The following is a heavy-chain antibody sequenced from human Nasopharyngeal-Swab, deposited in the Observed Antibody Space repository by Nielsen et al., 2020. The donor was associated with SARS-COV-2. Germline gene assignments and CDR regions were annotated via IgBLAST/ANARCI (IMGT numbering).Heavy chain of an antibody. J-gene: IGHJ6*03. V-gene: IGHV4-38-2*01. CDR3: ARTAGYYYMDV. CDR1: GYSISSGYY. CDR2: IYTSGST. D-gene: IGHD6-13*01. Sequence: SETLSLTCAVSGYSISSGYYWGWLRQPPGKGLEWIGRIYTSGSTNYSPSLKSRVTISVDTSKNQFSLKLNSVTAADTAVYYCARTAGYYYMDVWGKGTTVTVSS.